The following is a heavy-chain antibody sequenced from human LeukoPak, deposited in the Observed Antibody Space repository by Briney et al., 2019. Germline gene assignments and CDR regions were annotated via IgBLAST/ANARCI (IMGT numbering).Heavy chain of an antibody. CDR1: GGSIISYY. D-gene: IGHD5-24*01. V-gene: IGHV4-59*01. Sequence: PSETLSLTCTVSGGSIISYYWSWIRQPPGKGLEWIGYIHYSGSTKYNPSLKSRVTISVDTSNNHFSLKLSSVTAADTAVYFCGRVHPDGYSAYWGQGILVTVSS. J-gene: IGHJ4*02. CDR3: GRVHPDGYSAY. CDR2: IHYSGST.